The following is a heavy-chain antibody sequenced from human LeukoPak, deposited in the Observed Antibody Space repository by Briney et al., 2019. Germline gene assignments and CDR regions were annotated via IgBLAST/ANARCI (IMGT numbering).Heavy chain of an antibody. J-gene: IGHJ4*02. CDR3: ATPPTVTRNY. V-gene: IGHV3-9*01. Sequence: PGGSLRLSCAASGFTFDDYAMHWVRQAPGKGLEWVSGISWNSGSIGYADSVKGRFTISRDNAKNTLYLQMDSLRAEDTAVYYCATPPTVTRNYWGQGTLVTVSS. CDR1: GFTFDDYA. CDR2: ISWNSGSI. D-gene: IGHD4-17*01.